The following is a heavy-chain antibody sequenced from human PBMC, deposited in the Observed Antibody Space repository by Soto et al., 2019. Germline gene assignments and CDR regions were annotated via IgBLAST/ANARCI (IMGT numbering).Heavy chain of an antibody. Sequence: GGSLRLSCAASGFTFSSYGMHWVRQAPGKGLEWVAVISYDGSNKYYADSVKGRFTISRDNSKNTLYLQMNSLRAEDTAVYYCAKTTMVRGVMAYDYWGQGTLVTVSS. CDR1: GFTFSSYG. CDR3: AKTTMVRGVMAYDY. D-gene: IGHD3-10*01. V-gene: IGHV3-30*18. J-gene: IGHJ4*02. CDR2: ISYDGSNK.